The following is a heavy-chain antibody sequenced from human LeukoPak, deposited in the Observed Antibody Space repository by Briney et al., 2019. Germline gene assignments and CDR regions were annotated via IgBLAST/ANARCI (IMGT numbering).Heavy chain of an antibody. Sequence: SETLSLTCTVSGGSISSSSYYWGWIRQPPGKGLEWIGSIYYSGSTYYNPSLKSRVTISVDTSKNQFSLKLSSVTAADTAVYYCARGLITMVRGVIIDDDAFDIWGQGTMVTVSS. V-gene: IGHV4-39*07. CDR3: ARGLITMVRGVIIDDDAFDI. D-gene: IGHD3-10*01. CDR1: GGSISSSSYY. CDR2: IYYSGST. J-gene: IGHJ3*02.